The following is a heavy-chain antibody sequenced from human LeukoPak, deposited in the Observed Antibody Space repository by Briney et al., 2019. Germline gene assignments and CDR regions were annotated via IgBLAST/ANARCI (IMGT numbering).Heavy chain of an antibody. Sequence: ASVTVSCKASGYTFTSYGISWVRQAPGRGLEWMGWISAYNGNTNYAQKLQGRVTMTTDTSTSTAYMELRSLRSDDTAVYYCARDRSSQIESSSPRFDYWGQGTLVTVSS. J-gene: IGHJ4*02. V-gene: IGHV1-18*01. CDR3: ARDRSSQIESSSPRFDY. D-gene: IGHD6-13*01. CDR1: GYTFTSYG. CDR2: ISAYNGNT.